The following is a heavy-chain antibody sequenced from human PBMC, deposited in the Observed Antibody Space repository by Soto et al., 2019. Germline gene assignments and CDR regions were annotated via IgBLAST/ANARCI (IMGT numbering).Heavy chain of an antibody. CDR3: ARASITMVRGAGLRYYYYYGMDV. V-gene: IGHV1-3*01. CDR1: GYTFTSYA. J-gene: IGHJ6*02. D-gene: IGHD3-10*01. CDR2: INAGNGNT. Sequence: ASVKVSCKASGYTFTSYAMHWVRQAPGQRLEWMGWINAGNGNTKYSQKFQGRVTITRDTSASTAYMELSSLRSEDTAVYYCARASITMVRGAGLRYYYYYGMDVWGQGTKVTVSS.